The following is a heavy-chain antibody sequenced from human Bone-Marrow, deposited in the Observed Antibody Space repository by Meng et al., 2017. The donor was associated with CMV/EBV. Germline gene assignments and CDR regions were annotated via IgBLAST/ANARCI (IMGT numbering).Heavy chain of an antibody. V-gene: IGHV5-10-1*01. CDR1: GSRFTRYW. D-gene: IGHD4-23*01. CDR3: ARHGLTTVGDF. CDR2: IDPGDSYT. Sequence: SCKGSGSRFTRYWISWVRQMPGKGLEWMGRIDPGDSYTNYSPSFQGHVTISVDKSSSTAYLQWSSLKASDTAMYYCARHGLTTVGDFWGQGTLVTVSS. J-gene: IGHJ4*02.